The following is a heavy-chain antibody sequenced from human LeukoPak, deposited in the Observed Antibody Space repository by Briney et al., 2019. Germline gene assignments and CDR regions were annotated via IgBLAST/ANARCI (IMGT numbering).Heavy chain of an antibody. J-gene: IGHJ4*02. CDR1: GFTFSSYS. V-gene: IGHV3-21*04. D-gene: IGHD3-10*01. CDR2: ISSSSSYI. CDR3: AREVRGVKDY. Sequence: PGGSLRLSCAASGFTFSSYSMNWVRQAPGKGLEWVSSISSSSSYIYYADSVKGRFTISRDNSKNTLYLQMNSLRAEDTAVYYCAREVRGVKDYWGQGTLVTVSS.